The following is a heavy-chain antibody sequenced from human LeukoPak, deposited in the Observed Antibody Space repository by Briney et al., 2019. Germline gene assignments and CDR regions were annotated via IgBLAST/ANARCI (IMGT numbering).Heavy chain of an antibody. V-gene: IGHV3-23*01. D-gene: IGHD6-19*01. Sequence: GGSLRLSCAASGFTFSNYAMSWVRQAPGKGLEWVSAISGSGGSTYYADSVKGRLTISRDNSKNTLYLQVNTLRAEDTAVYYCAKFRPITSVAGTIFHYWGQGTLVTVSS. CDR2: ISGSGGST. CDR1: GFTFSNYA. CDR3: AKFRPITSVAGTIFHY. J-gene: IGHJ4*02.